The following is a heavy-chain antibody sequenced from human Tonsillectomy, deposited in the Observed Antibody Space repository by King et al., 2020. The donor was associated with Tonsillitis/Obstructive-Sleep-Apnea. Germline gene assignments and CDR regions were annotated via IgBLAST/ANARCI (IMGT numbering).Heavy chain of an antibody. J-gene: IGHJ4*02. Sequence: QLVQSGAEVKKPGASVKVSCKTSGYTFTSYGITWVRQAPGQGLEWMGWVSAYTGSTNYAQKLQGRVTMTTDTSTSTAYMDLRSLRSDDTAVYYCARGRAYDDLDYWGQGTLVTVSS. CDR2: VSAYTGST. D-gene: IGHD2-21*01. V-gene: IGHV1-18*04. CDR1: GYTFTSYG. CDR3: ARGRAYDDLDY.